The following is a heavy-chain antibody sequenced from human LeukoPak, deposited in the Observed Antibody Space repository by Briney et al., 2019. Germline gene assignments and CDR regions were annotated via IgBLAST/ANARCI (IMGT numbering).Heavy chain of an antibody. CDR3: AREGISPNWFDP. CDR2: IYYSGST. J-gene: IGHJ5*02. V-gene: IGHV4-39*07. Sequence: SETLSLTCTVSGGSISSSSYYWGWIRQPPGKGLEWIGSIYYSGSTYYNPSLKSRVTISVDTSKNQFSLKLSSVTAADTAVYYCAREGISPNWFDPWGQGTLVTVSS. CDR1: GGSISSSSYY. D-gene: IGHD1-14*01.